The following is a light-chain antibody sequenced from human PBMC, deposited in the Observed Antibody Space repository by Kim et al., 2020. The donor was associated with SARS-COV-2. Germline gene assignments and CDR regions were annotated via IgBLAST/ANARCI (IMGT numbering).Light chain of an antibody. CDR3: AAWDDTLNGWL. CDR1: SHNIGSNA. Sequence: GQVVTSSCSGSSHNIGSNAANWDQQFPGTGPRLLIYGNDERPSGVPDRFSGSKSGTSASLAITGLQSDDEADYYCAAWDDTLNGWLFGGGTQLTVL. V-gene: IGLV1-44*01. CDR2: GND. J-gene: IGLJ3*02.